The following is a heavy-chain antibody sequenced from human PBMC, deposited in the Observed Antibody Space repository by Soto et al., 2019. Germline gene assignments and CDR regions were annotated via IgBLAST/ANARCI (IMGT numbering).Heavy chain of an antibody. CDR1: GFTFSSYT. V-gene: IGHV3-23*01. D-gene: IGHD1-20*01. CDR2: VSGSGGGT. CDR3: AKPPDYNWNDY. J-gene: IGHJ4*02. Sequence: EVQLLESGGGLVQPGGSLRLSCAASGFTFSSYTMSWVRQAPGKGLEWISAVSGSGGGTYYADSVKGRFTISRDNSKDTLYLQRNNLRAEDTAVYYCAKPPDYNWNDYWGQGTLVTVSS.